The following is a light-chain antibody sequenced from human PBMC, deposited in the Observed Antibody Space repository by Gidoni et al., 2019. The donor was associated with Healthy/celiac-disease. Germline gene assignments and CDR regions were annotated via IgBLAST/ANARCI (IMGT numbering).Light chain of an antibody. Sequence: DIQMNTSPSSLSASVGDRVTITCQASQDISNYLNWYQQKPGKAPKLLIYDASNLETGVPSRFSGSGSGTDFTFTISSLQPEDIATYYCQQYDNPSLTFGGGTKVEIK. J-gene: IGKJ4*01. CDR2: DAS. CDR3: QQYDNPSLT. V-gene: IGKV1-33*01. CDR1: QDISNY.